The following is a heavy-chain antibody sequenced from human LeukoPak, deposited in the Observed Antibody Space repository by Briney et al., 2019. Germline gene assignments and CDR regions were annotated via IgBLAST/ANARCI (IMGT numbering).Heavy chain of an antibody. CDR3: ARVGGSLTFDP. V-gene: IGHV3-66*01. J-gene: IGHJ5*02. Sequence: GGSLRLSCAASGFTFGDYWMTWVRQAPGRGLEWVSVIYSGGSTYYADSVKGRFTISRDNSKNTLYLQMNSLRAEDTAVYYCARVGGSLTFDPWGQGTLVTVSS. CDR1: GFTFGDYW. D-gene: IGHD1-26*01. CDR2: IYSGGST.